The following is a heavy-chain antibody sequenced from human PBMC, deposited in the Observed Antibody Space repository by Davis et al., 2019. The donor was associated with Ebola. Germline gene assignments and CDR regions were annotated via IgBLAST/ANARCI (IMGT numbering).Heavy chain of an antibody. CDR2: ISAYNGNT. CDR1: GYTFTSYG. J-gene: IGHJ4*02. Sequence: ASVKVSCKASGYTFTSYGISWVRQAPGQGLEWMGWISAYNGNTNYAQKLQGRVTMTTDTSTSTAYMELRSLRSDDTAVYYCARILYSSSSEYFDYWGQGTLVTVSS. D-gene: IGHD6-6*01. CDR3: ARILYSSSSEYFDY. V-gene: IGHV1-18*01.